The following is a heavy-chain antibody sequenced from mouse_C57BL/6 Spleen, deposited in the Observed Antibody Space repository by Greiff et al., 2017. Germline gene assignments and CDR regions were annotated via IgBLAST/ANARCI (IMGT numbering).Heavy chain of an antibody. CDR1: GYTFTSYW. CDR2: IDPSDSET. Sequence: QVQLQQPGAELVRPGSSVKLSCKASGYTFTSYWMHWVKQRPIQGLEWIGNIDPSDSETHYNQKFKDKATLTVDKSSSTAYMQLSSLTSEDSAVYYCARWGGYPLYNAMDDWGQGTSVTVAS. V-gene: IGHV1-52*01. CDR3: ARWGGYPLYNAMDD. D-gene: IGHD1-3*01. J-gene: IGHJ4*01.